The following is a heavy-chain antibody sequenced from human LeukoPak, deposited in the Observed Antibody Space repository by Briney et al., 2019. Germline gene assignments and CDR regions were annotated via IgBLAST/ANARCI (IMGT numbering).Heavy chain of an antibody. J-gene: IGHJ4*02. Sequence: QPGRSLRLSCAASGFTFSSYGMHWVRQAPGKGLEWVAVIWCDGSNKYYADSVKGRFTISRDNSKNTLYLQMNSLRAEDTAVYYCAKDRNGNYGRWEFDYWGQGTLVTVSS. D-gene: IGHD4-17*01. CDR2: IWCDGSNK. V-gene: IGHV3-33*06. CDR1: GFTFSSYG. CDR3: AKDRNGNYGRWEFDY.